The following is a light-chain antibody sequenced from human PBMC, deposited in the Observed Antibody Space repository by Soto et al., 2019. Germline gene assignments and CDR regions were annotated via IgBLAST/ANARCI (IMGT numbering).Light chain of an antibody. CDR2: EVS. CDR1: SSDVGSYNL. Sequence: QSALTQPASVSGSPGQSITISCTGTSSDVGSYNLVSWYQQHPGKAPKLMIYEVSKRPSGVSNRFSGSKSGNTASLTISGLQAEDEADYYCCSYAGSSTSVFGGGTKPTVL. V-gene: IGLV2-23*02. CDR3: CSYAGSSTSV. J-gene: IGLJ3*02.